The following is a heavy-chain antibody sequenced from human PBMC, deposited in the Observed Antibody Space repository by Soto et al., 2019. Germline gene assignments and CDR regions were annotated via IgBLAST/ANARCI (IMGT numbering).Heavy chain of an antibody. CDR3: ARGRGSITIFGVVIRPYWFDP. J-gene: IGHJ5*02. CDR2: INPNSGGT. Sequence: ASVKVSCKASGYTFTGYYMHWVRQAPGQGLEWMGWINPNSGGTNYAQKFQGWVTMTRDTSISTAYMELSSLRSDDTAVYYCARGRGSITIFGVVIRPYWFDPWGQGTLVTVSS. D-gene: IGHD3-3*01. CDR1: GYTFTGYY. V-gene: IGHV1-2*04.